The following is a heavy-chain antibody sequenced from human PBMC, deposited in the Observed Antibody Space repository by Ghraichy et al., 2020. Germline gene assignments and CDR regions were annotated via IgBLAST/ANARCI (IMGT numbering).Heavy chain of an antibody. Sequence: ASVKVSCKASGYTFTSYYMHWVRQAPGQGLEWMGIINPSGGSTSYAQKFQGRVTMTRDTSTSTVYMELSSLRSEDTAVYYCARDSAGSYSSSWYLNYWGQGTLVTVSS. J-gene: IGHJ4*02. CDR1: GYTFTSYY. D-gene: IGHD6-13*01. CDR3: ARDSAGSYSSSWYLNY. V-gene: IGHV1-46*01. CDR2: INPSGGST.